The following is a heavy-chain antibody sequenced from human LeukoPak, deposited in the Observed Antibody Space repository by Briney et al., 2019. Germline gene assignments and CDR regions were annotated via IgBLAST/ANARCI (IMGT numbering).Heavy chain of an antibody. CDR1: GFTLSAYY. V-gene: IGHV3-11*04. D-gene: IGHD3-10*01. Sequence: PGGSLRLSCAASGFTLSAYYMTWIRQPPGKGLEWISYISSSGSTLDHADSVKGRFTISRDNAKNSLYLQMNSLRAEDTAVYYCARDQIPGYGMDVWGQGTTVTVSS. CDR2: ISSSGSTL. CDR3: ARDQIPGYGMDV. J-gene: IGHJ6*02.